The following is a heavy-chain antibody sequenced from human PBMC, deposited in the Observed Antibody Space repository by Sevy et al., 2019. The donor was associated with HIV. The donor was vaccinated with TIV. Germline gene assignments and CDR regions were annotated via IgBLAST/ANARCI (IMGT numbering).Heavy chain of an antibody. CDR2: ISYDGSNK. CDR1: GFTFSSYA. V-gene: IGHV3-30*04. D-gene: IGHD6-13*01. CDR3: ARVGSKSRQQLTSLLGMDV. J-gene: IGHJ6*02. Sequence: GGSLRLSCAASGFTFSSYAMHWVRQAPGKGLEWVAVISYDGSNKYYADSVKGRFTISRDNSKNTLYLQMNSLRAEDTAVYYCARVGSKSRQQLTSLLGMDVWGQGTTVTVSS.